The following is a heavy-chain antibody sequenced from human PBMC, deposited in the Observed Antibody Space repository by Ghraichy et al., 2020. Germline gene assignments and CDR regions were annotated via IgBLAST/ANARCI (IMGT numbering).Heavy chain of an antibody. CDR1: GFTFYTKA. CDR2: ITGASGAT. D-gene: IGHD3-3*01. J-gene: IGHJ4*02. Sequence: LSLTCAASGFTFYTKAMYWVRQAPWKGLQWVSGITGASGATFLADSVKGRFSISRDNSESTLYLQMHSLRTEDTAIYYCARGTSDFWSGYADWGQGTLVTVS. V-gene: IGHV3-23*01. CDR3: ARGTSDFWSGYAD.